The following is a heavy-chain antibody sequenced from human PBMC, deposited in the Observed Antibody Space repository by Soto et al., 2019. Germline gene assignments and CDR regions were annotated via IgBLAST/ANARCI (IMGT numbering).Heavy chain of an antibody. D-gene: IGHD4-17*01. CDR3: ARISTVTTVDF. J-gene: IGHJ4*02. CDR2: ISSSSSTV. V-gene: IGHV3-48*01. Sequence: PGGSLRLSCAAPGFTFSSYSMNWVRQAPGKGLEWVSYISSSSSTVYYADSVKGRFTISRDNARNSLYLQMNSLRAEDTAVYYCARISTVTTVDFWGQGTLVTVSS. CDR1: GFTFSSYS.